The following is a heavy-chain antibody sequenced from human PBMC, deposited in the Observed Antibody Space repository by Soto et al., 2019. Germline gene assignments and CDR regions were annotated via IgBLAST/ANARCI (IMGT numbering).Heavy chain of an antibody. D-gene: IGHD3-9*01. CDR2: INPNSGGT. CDR1: GYTFTGYY. J-gene: IGHJ4*02. CDR3: ARAPRLRYSAPDY. V-gene: IGHV1-2*02. Sequence: GASVKVSCKASGYTFTGYYMHWVRQAPGQGLEWMGWINPNSGGTNYAQKFQGRVTITRDTSISTAYMELSRLRSDDTAVYYCARAPRLRYSAPDYLGQGTPVTVSS.